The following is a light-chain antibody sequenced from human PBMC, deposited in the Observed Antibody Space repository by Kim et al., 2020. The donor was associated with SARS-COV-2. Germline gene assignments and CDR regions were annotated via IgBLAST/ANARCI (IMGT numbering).Light chain of an antibody. Sequence: SITISCTGTSSDVGSYNLVSWYQQHPGKAPKLMIYEVSKRPSGVSNRFSGSNSGNTASLTISGLQAEDEADYYCCSYAGSSTFYVVFGGGTQLTVL. V-gene: IGLV2-23*02. CDR3: CSYAGSSTFYVV. J-gene: IGLJ2*01. CDR2: EVS. CDR1: SSDVGSYNL.